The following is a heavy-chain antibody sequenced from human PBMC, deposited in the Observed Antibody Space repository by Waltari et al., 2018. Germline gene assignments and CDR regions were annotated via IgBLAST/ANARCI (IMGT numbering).Heavy chain of an antibody. V-gene: IGHV3-23*01. J-gene: IGHJ4*02. D-gene: IGHD4-17*01. Sequence: EVQLLESGGGLVQPGGSLRPSCAASGLTFSSNAMSWVRTAPGKGLDGVSAISGSGGSTYYADSVKGRFTISRDNSENTLYLQMNSLRAEDTAVYYCAKARDYEGPNYFDYWGQGTLVTVSS. CDR1: GLTFSSNA. CDR3: AKARDYEGPNYFDY. CDR2: ISGSGGST.